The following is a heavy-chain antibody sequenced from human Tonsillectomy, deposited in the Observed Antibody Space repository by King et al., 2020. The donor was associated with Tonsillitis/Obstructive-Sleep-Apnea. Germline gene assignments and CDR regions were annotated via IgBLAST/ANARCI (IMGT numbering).Heavy chain of an antibody. CDR3: ARHHYYYYMDV. CDR1: GYSFTNYW. J-gene: IGHJ6*03. CDR2: IYPGDSDT. Sequence: VQLVEYGAEVKKPGESLKISCQGSGYSFTNYWIGWVRQMPGKGLEWMGIIYPGDSDTRYSPSFQGQVTISADKSISTAYLQLSSLKASDTAIYYCARHHYYYYMDVWGRGTTVTVSS. V-gene: IGHV5-51*01.